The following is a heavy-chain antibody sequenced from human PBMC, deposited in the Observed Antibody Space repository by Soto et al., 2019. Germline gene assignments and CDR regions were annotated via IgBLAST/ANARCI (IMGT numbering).Heavy chain of an antibody. Sequence: QVQLQESGPGLVKPSQTLSLTCTVSGDSISSGVYYWSWIRQHPGKGLEWIGYIYDSGTTHYNPSLQSRVTISVDTSKNQFSLRLSSVTAADTAVYFCARAFSSAPPFDYWGQGTLVTVSS. V-gene: IGHV4-31*03. CDR3: ARAFSSAPPFDY. D-gene: IGHD6-25*01. CDR2: IYDSGTT. CDR1: GDSISSGVYY. J-gene: IGHJ4*02.